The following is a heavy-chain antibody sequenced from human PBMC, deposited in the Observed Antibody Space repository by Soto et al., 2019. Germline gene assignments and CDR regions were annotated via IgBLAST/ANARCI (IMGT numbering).Heavy chain of an antibody. Sequence: ASVKVSCAASGYTFTSYAMHWVRQAPGQRLEWMGWINAGNGNTKYSQKFQGWVTMTRDTSISTAYMELSRLRSDDTAVYYCARALVVVAATPYAFDIWGQGTMVTVSS. CDR3: ARALVVVAATPYAFDI. CDR1: GYTFTSYA. D-gene: IGHD2-15*01. V-gene: IGHV1-3*01. CDR2: INAGNGNT. J-gene: IGHJ3*02.